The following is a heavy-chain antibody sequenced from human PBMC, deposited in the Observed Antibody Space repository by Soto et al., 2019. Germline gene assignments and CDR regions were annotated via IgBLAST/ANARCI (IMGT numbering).Heavy chain of an antibody. CDR3: ARDQGYCSGGSCYVAGY. CDR1: GFTFSSYW. V-gene: IGHV3-74*01. D-gene: IGHD2-15*01. CDR2: INSDGSST. Sequence: EVQLVESGGGLVQPGGSLRLSCAASGFTFSSYWMHWVRQAPGKGLVWVSRINSDGSSTGYADSVMGRFTISRDNAKNKLYLQIKSLRAEETVVYYCARDQGYCSGGSCYVAGYWGQGTLVTVSS. J-gene: IGHJ4*02.